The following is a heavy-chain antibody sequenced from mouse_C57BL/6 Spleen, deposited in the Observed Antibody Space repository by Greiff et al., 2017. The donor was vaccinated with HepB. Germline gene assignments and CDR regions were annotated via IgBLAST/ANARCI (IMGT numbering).Heavy chain of an antibody. J-gene: IGHJ1*03. Sequence: VQLQQSGAELVKPGASMKLSCKASGYTFTEYTIHWVKQRSGQGLEWIGWFYPGSGSIKYNEKFKDKATLTADKSSSTVYMELSRLTSEDSAVYYCARNEEGVGRKKGDWYFDVWGTGTTVTVSS. CDR1: GYTFTEYT. CDR2: FYPGSGSI. V-gene: IGHV1-62-2*01. D-gene: IGHD1-1*01. CDR3: ARNEEGVGRKKGDWYFDV.